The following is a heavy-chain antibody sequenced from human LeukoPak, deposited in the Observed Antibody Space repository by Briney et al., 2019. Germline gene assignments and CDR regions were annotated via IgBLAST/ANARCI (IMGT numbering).Heavy chain of an antibody. D-gene: IGHD3-22*01. CDR2: ISSSSSYI. CDR3: AKDMDTGYYDSSGYYPHY. V-gene: IGHV3-21*01. CDR1: GFTFSSYS. Sequence: GGSLRLSCAASGFTFSSYSMNWVRQAPGKGLEWVSSISSSSSYIYYADSVKGRFTISRDNSKNTLYLQMNSLRAEDTAVYYCAKDMDTGYYDSSGYYPHYWGQGTLVTVSS. J-gene: IGHJ4*02.